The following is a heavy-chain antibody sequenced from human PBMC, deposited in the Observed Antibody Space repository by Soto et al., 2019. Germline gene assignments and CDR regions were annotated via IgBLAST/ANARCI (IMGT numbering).Heavy chain of an antibody. CDR1: GGSISSGDYY. CDR3: AREGGNNYYYYGMDV. J-gene: IGHJ6*02. CDR2: IYYSGST. D-gene: IGHD3-16*01. V-gene: IGHV4-30-4*01. Sequence: SETLSLTCTVSGGSISSGDYYWSWIRQPPGKGLEWIGYIYYSGSTYYNPSLKSRVTISVDTSKNQFSLKLSSVTAADTAVYYCAREGGNNYYYYGMDVWGQGTTVTVSS.